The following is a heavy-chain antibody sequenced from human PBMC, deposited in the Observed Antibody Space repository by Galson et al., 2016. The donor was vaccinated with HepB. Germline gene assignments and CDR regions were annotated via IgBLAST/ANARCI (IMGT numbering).Heavy chain of an antibody. CDR3: AREGQVIDFWTGYYS. Sequence: SVKVSCKASGYTFTSYSIHWVRQAPGQGLEWMGLINPTGGSTIYAQKFQGRVTMTRDTSTSTVYMELSSLRSQDTAVYYCAREGQVIDFWTGYYSWGQGTLVTVSS. J-gene: IGHJ4*02. V-gene: IGHV1-46*01. CDR2: INPTGGST. D-gene: IGHD3/OR15-3a*01. CDR1: GYTFTSYS.